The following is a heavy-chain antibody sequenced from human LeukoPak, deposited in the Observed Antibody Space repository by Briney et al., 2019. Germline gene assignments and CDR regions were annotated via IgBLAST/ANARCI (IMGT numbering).Heavy chain of an antibody. CDR1: GFTFSSYW. J-gene: IGHJ3*02. Sequence: GGSLRLSCAASGFTFSSYWMSWVRQAPGKGLEWVANIKQDGTEQYYVDSVKGRFTISRDNAKNSLSLQMNSLRAEDTAVYYCAGFCRNSDWYTCAFDNWGQGTMVTVSS. CDR2: IKQDGTEQ. CDR3: AGFCRNSDWYTCAFDN. D-gene: IGHD6-19*01. V-gene: IGHV3-7*04.